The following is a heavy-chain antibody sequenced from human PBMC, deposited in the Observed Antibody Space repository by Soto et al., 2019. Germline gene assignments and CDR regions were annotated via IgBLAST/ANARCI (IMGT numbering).Heavy chain of an antibody. CDR1: GFTFSRYS. D-gene: IGHD3-16*01. Sequence: PGGSLRLSCSGSGFTFSRYSLMWFRQAPGKGLEYVSTINSIGDNTWYAGSVKGRFTTSRDNSMNTVYLQMSSLRSEDTAVYFCARGEGSGSNALGHWGQGTLVTVSS. CDR3: ARGEGSGSNALGH. CDR2: INSIGDNT. J-gene: IGHJ4*02. V-gene: IGHV3-64D*08.